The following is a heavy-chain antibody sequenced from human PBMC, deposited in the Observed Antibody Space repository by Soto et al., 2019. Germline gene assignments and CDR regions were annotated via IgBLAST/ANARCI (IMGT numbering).Heavy chain of an antibody. CDR3: ARARSFRYYYGSGSLNY. Sequence: SETLSLTCAVYGGSFSGYYWSWIRQPPGKGLEWIGEINHSGSTNYNPSLKSRVTISVDTSKNQFSLKLSSVTAADTAVYYCARARSFRYYYGSGSLNYWGQGTLVTVSS. J-gene: IGHJ4*02. V-gene: IGHV4-34*01. D-gene: IGHD3-10*01. CDR1: GGSFSGYY. CDR2: INHSGST.